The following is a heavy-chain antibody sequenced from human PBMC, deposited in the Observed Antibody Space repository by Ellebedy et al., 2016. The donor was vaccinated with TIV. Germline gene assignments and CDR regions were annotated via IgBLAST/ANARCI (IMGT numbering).Heavy chain of an antibody. CDR1: GFTFSSYW. CDR2: IKPDGSDK. Sequence: PGGSLRLSCAASGFTFSSYWMSWVRQAPGKGLEWVANIKPDGSDKYYVDSVKGRFTISRYNAKNSLYLQMNSLRAEDTAVYYCARDSGYCTSTGCRGDAFDIWGQGTMVTVSS. D-gene: IGHD2-2*01. J-gene: IGHJ3*02. V-gene: IGHV3-7*01. CDR3: ARDSGYCTSTGCRGDAFDI.